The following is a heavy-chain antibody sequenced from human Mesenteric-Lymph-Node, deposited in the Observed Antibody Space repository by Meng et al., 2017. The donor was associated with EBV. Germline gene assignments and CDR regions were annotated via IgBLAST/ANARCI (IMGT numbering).Heavy chain of an antibody. CDR2: ISGNGGST. J-gene: IGHJ4*02. Sequence: SSNARTWVRKSPGKGLEWVSGISGNGGSTDYTDSVKGRFTISRDNSKNTLYPQINSLRVEDTAVYYCAKDSMTTVTYFDYWGQGTLVTVSS. CDR3: AKDSMTTVTYFDY. CDR1: SSNA. D-gene: IGHD4-17*01. V-gene: IGHV3-23*01.